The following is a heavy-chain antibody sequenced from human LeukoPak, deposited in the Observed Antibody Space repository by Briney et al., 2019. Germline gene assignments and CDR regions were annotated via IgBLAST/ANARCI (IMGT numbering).Heavy chain of an antibody. Sequence: SETLPLTCAVSGGSVSSDNWWSWVRQPPGKGLEWIGEIHHSGNTNYSPSLRSRVTMSLDKSRNQFSLKLSSVTAADTAVYYCARGRRGKTFDYWGQGTLVTVSS. J-gene: IGHJ4*02. CDR2: IHHSGNT. CDR3: ARGRRGKTFDY. D-gene: IGHD3-16*01. CDR1: GGSVSSDNW. V-gene: IGHV4-4*02.